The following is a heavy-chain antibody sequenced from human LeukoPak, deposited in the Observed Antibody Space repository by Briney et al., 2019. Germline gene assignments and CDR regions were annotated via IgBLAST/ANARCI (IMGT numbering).Heavy chain of an antibody. D-gene: IGHD5-18*01. CDR2: INHSGST. V-gene: IGHV4-34*01. CDR1: GGSISSYY. J-gene: IGHJ5*02. CDR3: AREAGIQLWLRWFDP. Sequence: SETLSLTCTVSGGSISSYYWSWIRQPPGKGLEWLGEINHSGSTNYNPSLKSRVTISVDTSKNQFSLKLSSVTAADTAVYYCAREAGIQLWLRWFDPWGQGTLVTVSS.